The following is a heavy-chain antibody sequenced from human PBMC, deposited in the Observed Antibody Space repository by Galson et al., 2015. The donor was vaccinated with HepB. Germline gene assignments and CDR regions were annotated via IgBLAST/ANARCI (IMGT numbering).Heavy chain of an antibody. CDR1: GYIFTGYY. CDR2: INTNSGGT. Sequence: SVKVSCKASGYIFTGYYIHWVRQAPGQGLEWMGWINTNSGGTHYAQEFRGRVTMTRDTYTTTAYMELTSLSSDDTAVYYCARNGVRFGDIPAHMDYWGQGTLVTVPS. CDR3: ARNGVRFGDIPAHMDY. D-gene: IGHD3-16*01. J-gene: IGHJ4*02. V-gene: IGHV1-2*02.